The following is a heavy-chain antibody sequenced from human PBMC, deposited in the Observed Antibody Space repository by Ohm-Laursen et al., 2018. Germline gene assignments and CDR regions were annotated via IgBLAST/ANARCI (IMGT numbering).Heavy chain of an antibody. Sequence: SLRLSCSAPGFTFSSYHINWVRQAPGKGLEWVSFISSASTTIYYADSVKGRFTISRDNAKNTVYMQMDSLRAEDRAVYYCARDRKNGVSGYGMDVWGHGTTVTVSS. D-gene: IGHD4-17*01. J-gene: IGHJ6*02. V-gene: IGHV3-48*01. CDR2: ISSASTTI. CDR3: ARDRKNGVSGYGMDV. CDR1: GFTFSSYH.